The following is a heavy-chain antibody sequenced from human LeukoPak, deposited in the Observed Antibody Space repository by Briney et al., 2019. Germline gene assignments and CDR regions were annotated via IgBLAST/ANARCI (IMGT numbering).Heavy chain of an antibody. J-gene: IGHJ4*02. Sequence: GGSLRLSCAASGFTFNSYNMNWVRQAPGKGLEWVSSISSTSSYIYYADPVKGRFTISRDNAKNSLYLQMNSLRAEDTAVYYCAIQYSNYGYFDSWGQGTLVIVSS. D-gene: IGHD4-11*01. CDR2: ISSTSSYI. CDR3: AIQYSNYGYFDS. V-gene: IGHV3-21*01. CDR1: GFTFNSYN.